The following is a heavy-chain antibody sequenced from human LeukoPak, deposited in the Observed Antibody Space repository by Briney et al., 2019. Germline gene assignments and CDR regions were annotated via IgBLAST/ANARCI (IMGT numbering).Heavy chain of an antibody. CDR3: ASLGGAAAGTPARNYYHYYMDV. CDR1: GGSFSGYY. D-gene: IGHD6-13*01. Sequence: SETLSLTCAVYGGSFSGYYWSWIRQPPGKGLEWIGEINHSGSTNYNPPLKSRVTISVDTSKNQFSLKLSSVTAADTAVYYCASLGGAAAGTPARNYYHYYMDVWGKGTTVTVSS. CDR2: INHSGST. J-gene: IGHJ6*03. V-gene: IGHV4-34*01.